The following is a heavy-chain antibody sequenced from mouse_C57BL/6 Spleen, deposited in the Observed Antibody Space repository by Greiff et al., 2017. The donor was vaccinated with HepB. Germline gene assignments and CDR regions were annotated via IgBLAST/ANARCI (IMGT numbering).Heavy chain of an antibody. J-gene: IGHJ2*01. CDR2: ISSGSSTI. V-gene: IGHV5-17*01. CDR3: ARPAGTSLTFDY. Sequence: EVKLMESGGGLVKPGGSLKLSCAASGFTFSDYGMHWVRQAPEKGLEWVAYISSGSSTIYYADTVKGRFTISRDNAKNTLFLQMTSLRSEDTAMYYCARPAGTSLTFDYWGQGTTLTVSS. CDR1: GFTFSDYG. D-gene: IGHD4-1*01.